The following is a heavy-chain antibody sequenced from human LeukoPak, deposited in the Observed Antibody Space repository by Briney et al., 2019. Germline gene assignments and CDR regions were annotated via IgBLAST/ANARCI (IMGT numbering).Heavy chain of an antibody. CDR1: GFTFSTYW. D-gene: IGHD2-2*02. CDR2: MKRDGSEV. Sequence: GGSLRLSCAASGFTFSTYWMTWVPQAPGKGLEWVANMKRDGSEVYYANSVKGHFTISRDNAKNSLYLQMNSLRAEDTAVYYCARYTEYYFDSWGQGTLVTVSS. J-gene: IGHJ4*02. CDR3: ARYTEYYFDS. V-gene: IGHV3-7*01.